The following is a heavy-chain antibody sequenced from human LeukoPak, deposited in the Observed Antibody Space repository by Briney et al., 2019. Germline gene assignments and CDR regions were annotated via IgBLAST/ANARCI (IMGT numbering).Heavy chain of an antibody. J-gene: IGHJ4*02. CDR1: GFTFRRHW. CDR3: AREEYTSGDSFDF. CDR2: INTDGSVT. D-gene: IGHD6-19*01. V-gene: IGHV3-74*03. Sequence: PGGSLRLSCAASGFTFRRHWMHWVRQAPGKGLVWVSRINTDGSVTTSADSVEGRFTIGRDNNKNTLYLQMNSLSAENTAVYYCAREEYTSGDSFDFWGQGSLVTVSS.